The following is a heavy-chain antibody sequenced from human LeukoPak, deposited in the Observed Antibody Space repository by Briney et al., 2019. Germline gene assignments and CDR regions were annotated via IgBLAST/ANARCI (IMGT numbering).Heavy chain of an antibody. CDR1: GYTFTSYY. D-gene: IGHD5-18*01. V-gene: IGHV1-46*01. CDR2: INPSGGST. CDR3: ARRGSYGHFDN. J-gene: IGHJ4*02. Sequence: ASVKVSCKASGYTFTSYYMHWVRQAPGQGLEWMGIINPSGGSTSYAQKFQGRVTLTRVTSTSTVYMELSSLRSEDTAVYYCARRGSYGHFDNWGQGTLVTVSS.